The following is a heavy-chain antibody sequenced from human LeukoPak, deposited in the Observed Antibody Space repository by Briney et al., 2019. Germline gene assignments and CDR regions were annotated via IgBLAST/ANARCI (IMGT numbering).Heavy chain of an antibody. J-gene: IGHJ4*02. CDR2: ISSSSSYI. D-gene: IGHD3-10*01. Sequence: GGSLRLSCAASGFTFSSYSMSWVRQAPGKGLEWVSSISSSSSYIYYADSVKGRFTISRDNAKNSLYLQINSLRAEDTAVYYCARDLWFGEFDLFDYWGQGTLVTVSS. CDR3: ARDLWFGEFDLFDY. CDR1: GFTFSSYS. V-gene: IGHV3-21*01.